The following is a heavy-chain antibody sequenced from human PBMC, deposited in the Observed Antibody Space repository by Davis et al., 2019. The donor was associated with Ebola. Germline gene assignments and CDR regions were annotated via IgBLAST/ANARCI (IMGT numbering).Heavy chain of an antibody. D-gene: IGHD1-26*01. J-gene: IGHJ6*02. CDR3: ARVGILPGRHYGMDV. CDR2: IYYSGST. V-gene: IGHV4-59*12. CDR1: GGSISSYY. Sequence: SEPLSLTCPVPGGSISSYYWSWIRQPPGKGLEWIGYIYYSGSTNYNPSLKSRVTISVDTSKNQFSLKLRSVTAADTAVYYCARVGILPGRHYGMDVWGQGTTVTVSS.